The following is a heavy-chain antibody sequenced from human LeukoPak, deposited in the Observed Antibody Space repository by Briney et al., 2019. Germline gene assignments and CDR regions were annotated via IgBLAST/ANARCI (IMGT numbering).Heavy chain of an antibody. CDR2: ISGRGGST. Sequence: PGGSLRLSCAASGFTFSSYAMSWVRQAPGKGLEWVSAISGRGGSTYYADSVKGRFTISRDNSKNTLYLQMNSLRAEDTAVYYCAKDVGGSYKPYFDYWGQGTLVTVSS. D-gene: IGHD1-26*01. V-gene: IGHV3-23*01. J-gene: IGHJ4*02. CDR1: GFTFSSYA. CDR3: AKDVGGSYKPYFDY.